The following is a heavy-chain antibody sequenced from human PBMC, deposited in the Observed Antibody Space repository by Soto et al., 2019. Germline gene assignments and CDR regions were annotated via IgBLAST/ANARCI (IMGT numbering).Heavy chain of an antibody. CDR2: ISGSGGST. CDR3: AKGRHIVVVTAETDFDY. D-gene: IGHD2-21*02. Sequence: GGSLRLSCAASGFTFSSYAMSWVRQAPGKGLEWVSAISGSGGSTYYADSVKGRFTISRENSKNTLYLQMNSLRAEDTAVYYCAKGRHIVVVTAETDFDYWGQGTLVTVSS. CDR1: GFTFSSYA. V-gene: IGHV3-23*01. J-gene: IGHJ4*02.